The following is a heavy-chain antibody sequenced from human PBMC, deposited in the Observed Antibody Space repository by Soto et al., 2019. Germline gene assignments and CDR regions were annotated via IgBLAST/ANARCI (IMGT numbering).Heavy chain of an antibody. CDR1: GGSIDRSNYY. Sequence: SETLSLTCNVSGGSIDRSNYYWDWLRQPQGKGLEWIGTTYYNGNAYYNPSLRSRVSMSVDTSKNQFSLKLISVTAADTAVYYCARHFVAVVIKGWGYWGQGKLVT. CDR2: TYYNGNA. D-gene: IGHD3-10*01. V-gene: IGHV4-39*01. CDR3: ARHFVAVVIKGWGY. J-gene: IGHJ4*02.